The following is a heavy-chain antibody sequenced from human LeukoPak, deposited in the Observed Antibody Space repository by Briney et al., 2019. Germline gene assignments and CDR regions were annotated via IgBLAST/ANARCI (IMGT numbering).Heavy chain of an antibody. CDR2: ISSDGNNR. V-gene: IGHV3-30*03. CDR3: ARDPIPFSGDPVYFDY. J-gene: IGHJ4*02. Sequence: QTGGSLRLSCAASGFTFSSYGMHWVRQAPGRGLEWVALISSDGNNRYYADSVKGRFTISRDNSKNTLYLQMNSLRAEDTAVYYCARDPIPFSGDPVYFDYWGQGTLVTVSS. D-gene: IGHD3-10*01. CDR1: GFTFSSYG.